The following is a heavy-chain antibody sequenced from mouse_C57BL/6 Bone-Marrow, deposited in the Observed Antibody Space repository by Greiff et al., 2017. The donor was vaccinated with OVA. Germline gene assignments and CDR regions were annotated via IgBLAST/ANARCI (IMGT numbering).Heavy chain of an antibody. CDR2: ISDGGSYT. V-gene: IGHV5-4*01. CDR1: GFTFSSYA. CDR3: ARDQRSPYWYFDV. J-gene: IGHJ1*03. Sequence: EVMLVESGGGLVKPGGSLKLSCAASGFTFSSYAMSWVRQTPEKRLEWVATISDGGSYTYYPDNVKNNPKLQMSHLKAVDTAMYYFARDQRSPYWYFDVWGTGTTVTVSS.